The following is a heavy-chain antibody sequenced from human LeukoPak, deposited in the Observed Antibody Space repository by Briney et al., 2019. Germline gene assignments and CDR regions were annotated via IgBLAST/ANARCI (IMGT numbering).Heavy chain of an antibody. CDR2: ITGDGTNI. CDR1: GFTFSNYL. CDR3: AADRGGWSY. V-gene: IGHV3-74*01. Sequence: PGGSLRLSCGASGFTFSNYLMHWVRQAPGEGLVWVSRITGDGTNIIYADSVKGRFTMSRDNAKNTLYLQMNSLRAGDTAVYYCAADRGGWSYWGQGTLVTVSS. J-gene: IGHJ4*02. D-gene: IGHD6-19*01.